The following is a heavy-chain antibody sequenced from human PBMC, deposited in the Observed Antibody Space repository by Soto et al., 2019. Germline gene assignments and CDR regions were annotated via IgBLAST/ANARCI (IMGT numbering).Heavy chain of an antibody. CDR3: ANSDYYDSSGYYQSY. D-gene: IGHD3-22*01. J-gene: IGHJ4*02. CDR2: ISGSGGST. CDR1: VFTFSSYA. Sequence: WWSLRLSCSASVFTFSSYAMSWVRQAPGKGLEWVSAISGSGGSTYYADSVKGRFTISRDNSKNTLYLQMNSLRAEDTAVYYCANSDYYDSSGYYQSYWGQGTLVTVSS. V-gene: IGHV3-23*01.